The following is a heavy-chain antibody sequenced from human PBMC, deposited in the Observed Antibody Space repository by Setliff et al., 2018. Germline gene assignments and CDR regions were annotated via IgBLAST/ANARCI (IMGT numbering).Heavy chain of an antibody. D-gene: IGHD3-22*01. J-gene: IGHJ3*02. CDR2: IIPILGMA. CDR1: GGTFSSYA. Sequence: GASVKVSCKASGGTFSSYAISWVRQAPGQGLEWMGGIIPILGMANYAQKFQGRVTITADESTSTAYMELSSLGSEDTAVYYCARNREDDYYYDSVDYQDAFEIWGQGTMVTVSS. CDR3: ARNREDDYYYDSVDYQDAFEI. V-gene: IGHV1-69*10.